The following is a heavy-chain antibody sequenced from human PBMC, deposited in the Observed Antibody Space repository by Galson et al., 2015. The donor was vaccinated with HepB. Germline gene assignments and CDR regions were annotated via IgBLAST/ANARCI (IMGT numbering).Heavy chain of an antibody. CDR1: GYKFVNYW. J-gene: IGHJ4*02. CDR3: ARQSEDSNSSFGH. D-gene: IGHD6-6*01. Sequence: QSGAEVKKPGESLKISCKVSGYKFVNYWIGWVRQMPGKGLEWMGIIYPGDSETRYSPSFQGQVIISADKSITTAYLQWSSLKASDTAIYYCARQSEDSNSSFGHWGQGTLVTVSS. V-gene: IGHV5-51*01. CDR2: IYPGDSET.